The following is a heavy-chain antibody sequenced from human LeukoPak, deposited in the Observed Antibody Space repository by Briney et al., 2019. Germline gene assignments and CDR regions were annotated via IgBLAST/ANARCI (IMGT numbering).Heavy chain of an antibody. CDR2: ISTSGTAT. Sequence: GGSLRLSCAASEFSFSSYAMSWFRQAPGKGLEWVSLISTSGTATYYADSVKGRFTISRVNSKNTMYLQMNSLGAEDTALYYCAKGSYSSGWISDYWGQGTLVTVSS. CDR1: EFSFSSYA. CDR3: AKGSYSSGWISDY. D-gene: IGHD6-19*01. V-gene: IGHV3-23*01. J-gene: IGHJ4*02.